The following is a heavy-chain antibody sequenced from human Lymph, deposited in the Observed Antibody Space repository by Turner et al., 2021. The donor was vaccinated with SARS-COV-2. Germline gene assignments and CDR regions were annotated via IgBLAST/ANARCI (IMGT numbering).Heavy chain of an antibody. CDR1: GGSMNNNY. J-gene: IGHJ5*02. V-gene: IGHV4-59*01. CDR2: IFYRVST. Sequence: QVQLQESGPRLVKHLETLSLTCTVSGGSMNNNYWSWIRQPPGKRLEWIGFIFYRVSTNYNPSLKSRVTISVDTSENQFSLKLTSVTAADTAIYYCARQTVNNWVDPWGQGTLVTVSS. D-gene: IGHD2-21*02. CDR3: ARQTVNNWVDP.